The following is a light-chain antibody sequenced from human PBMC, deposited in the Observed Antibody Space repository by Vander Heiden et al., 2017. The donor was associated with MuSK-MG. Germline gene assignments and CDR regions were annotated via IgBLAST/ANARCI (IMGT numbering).Light chain of an antibody. V-gene: IGLV1-44*01. CDR1: SSNIRRNS. CDR3: AAWDDSLNGYV. CDR2: GDN. J-gene: IGLJ1*01. Sequence: QSVLTQLPSASETAGQKITSSCSGSSSNIRRNSVTWYRPPPGTATQPGIYGDNQRPAGVPDRFSGSKSGTSASLAISGLQSDDEADYYCAAWDDSLNGYVFGTGTKVTVL.